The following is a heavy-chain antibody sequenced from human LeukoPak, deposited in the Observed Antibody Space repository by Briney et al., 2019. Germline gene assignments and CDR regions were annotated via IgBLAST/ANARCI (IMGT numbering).Heavy chain of an antibody. D-gene: IGHD2-2*01. V-gene: IGHV3-21*01. J-gene: IGHJ4*02. Sequence: RGSLRLSCAASGFTFSGFWMHWVRQAPGKGLGWVSSISSSSSYIYYADSVKGRFTISRDNAKNSLYLQMNSLRAEDTAVYYCARAGCSSTSCYSGFDYWGQGTLVTVSS. CDR2: ISSSSSYI. CDR1: GFTFSGFW. CDR3: ARAGCSSTSCYSGFDY.